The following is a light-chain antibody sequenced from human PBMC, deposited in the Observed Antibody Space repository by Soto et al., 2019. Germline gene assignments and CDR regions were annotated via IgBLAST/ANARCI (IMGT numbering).Light chain of an antibody. CDR3: CSYTSSSTPDV. CDR1: SSYVGGYNY. V-gene: IGLV2-14*01. J-gene: IGLJ1*01. CDR2: EVS. Sequence: QSVLTQPASVSGSPGQSITISCTGTSSYVGGYNYVSWYQQHPGKAPKLMIYEVSNRPSGVSNRFSGSKSGNTASLTISGLQAEDEADYYCCSYTSSSTPDVFGTGTKLTVL.